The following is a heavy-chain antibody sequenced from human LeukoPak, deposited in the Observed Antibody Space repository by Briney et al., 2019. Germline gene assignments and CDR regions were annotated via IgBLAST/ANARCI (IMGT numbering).Heavy chain of an antibody. CDR1: GGSFSGYY. CDR2: INHSGST. J-gene: IGHJ4*02. V-gene: IGHV4-34*01. D-gene: IGHD2-15*01. CDR3: ARGGGRGDY. Sequence: SETLSLTCAVYGGSFSGYYWSWIRQPPGKGLEWIGEINHSGSTNYNPSLKSRVTISVDTSKNQFSLKLSSVTAADTAVYYCARGGGRGDYWGQGTLVTVSS.